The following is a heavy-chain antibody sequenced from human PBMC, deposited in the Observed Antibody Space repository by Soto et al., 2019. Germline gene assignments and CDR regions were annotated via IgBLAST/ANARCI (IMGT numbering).Heavy chain of an antibody. J-gene: IGHJ4*02. D-gene: IGHD6-6*01. Sequence: SSETLSLTCAVYGGSFSGYYWSWIRQPPGKGLEWIGEINHSGSTNYNPSLKSRVTISVDTSKNQFSLKLSSVTAADTAVYYCARARGSSSLHYYFDYWGQGTLVTVSS. V-gene: IGHV4-34*01. CDR2: INHSGST. CDR3: ARARGSSSLHYYFDY. CDR1: GGSFSGYY.